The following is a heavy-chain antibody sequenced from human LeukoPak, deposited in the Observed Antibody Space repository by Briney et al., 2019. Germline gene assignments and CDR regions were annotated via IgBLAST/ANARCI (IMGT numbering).Heavy chain of an antibody. D-gene: IGHD4-11*01. CDR1: GFTFSSYW. J-gene: IGHJ4*02. Sequence: RGSLRLSCAGSGFTFSSYWMHWVRQAPGKGLVWVSRISTDASSTTYADSVKGRFTISRDNAKDTLYLQMNSLRAEDTAVYYCTGHHQAYSRTYWGQGTLVTVSS. CDR3: TGHHQAYSRTY. CDR2: ISTDASST. V-gene: IGHV3-74*01.